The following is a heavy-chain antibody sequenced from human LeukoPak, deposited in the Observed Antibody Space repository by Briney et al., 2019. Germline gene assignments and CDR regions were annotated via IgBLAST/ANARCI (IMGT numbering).Heavy chain of an antibody. J-gene: IGHJ5*02. CDR2: ISSNGGST. Sequence: PGGSLRLACSASGFSWSSYAMHWVREAPEKGLEYVSAISSNGGSTYYADSVKGRFTISRDNSKNTLYLQMSSLRAEDTAVYYCVKSIGVGSGSFPFDPWGQGTLVTVSS. D-gene: IGHD3-10*01. CDR3: VKSIGVGSGSFPFDP. CDR1: GFSWSSYA. V-gene: IGHV3-64D*06.